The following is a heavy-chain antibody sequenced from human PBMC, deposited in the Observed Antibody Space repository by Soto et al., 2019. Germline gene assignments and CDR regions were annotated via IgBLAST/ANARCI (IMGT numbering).Heavy chain of an antibody. V-gene: IGHV3-33*01. Sequence: QMPLVESGGGVVQPGRSLRLSCAASGFTFSSYGMHWVRQAPGNGLAWVAVIWYDGSNTYYADSVKGRFTISRDNSKNTLYLQMNSLRAEDTAVYYCARDAGRYTVTMYYFDYLGQGTLVTVSA. J-gene: IGHJ4*02. CDR1: GFTFSSYG. D-gene: IGHD4-17*01. CDR2: IWYDGSNT. CDR3: ARDAGRYTVTMYYFDY.